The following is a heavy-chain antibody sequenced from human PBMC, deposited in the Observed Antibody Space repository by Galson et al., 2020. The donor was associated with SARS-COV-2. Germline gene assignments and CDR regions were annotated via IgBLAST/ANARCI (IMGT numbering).Heavy chain of an antibody. CDR1: GGSIISGAYY. J-gene: IGHJ4*02. CDR2: IYTTTGGT. D-gene: IGHD2-21*02. CDR3: ARESRCDLYLDF. V-gene: IGHV4-61*02. Sequence: SETLSLTCTVSGGSIISGAYYWSWIRQPAGKGLEWIGRIYTTTGGTNYNPSLKSRVTISVDTSKNQFSLRLTSVTAADTAVYYCARESRCDLYLDFWGQGTRVTVAS.